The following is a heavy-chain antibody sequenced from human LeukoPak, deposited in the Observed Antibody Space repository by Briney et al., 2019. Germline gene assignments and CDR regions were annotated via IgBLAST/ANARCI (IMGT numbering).Heavy chain of an antibody. Sequence: PGGSLRLSCAASGFTFSSYAMHWVRQAPGKGLEWVAVISYDGSNKYYADSVKGRFTISRDNSKNTLYLQMNSLRAEDTAVYYCAKDSGHSSSWLYWYFDLWGRGTLVTVSS. CDR1: GFTFSSYA. D-gene: IGHD6-13*01. J-gene: IGHJ2*01. V-gene: IGHV3-30-3*01. CDR3: AKDSGHSSSWLYWYFDL. CDR2: ISYDGSNK.